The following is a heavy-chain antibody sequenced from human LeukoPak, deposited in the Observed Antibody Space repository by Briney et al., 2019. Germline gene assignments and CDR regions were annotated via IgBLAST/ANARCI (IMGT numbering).Heavy chain of an antibody. CDR3: ARAKYSNLSYYYYGMDV. V-gene: IGHV4-31*03. CDR1: DGSISSGGYY. CDR2: IYYSGST. Sequence: SQTLSLTCTVSDGSISSGGYYWSWIRQHPGKGLEWIGYIYYSGSTYYNPSLKSRVTISVDTSKNQFSLKLSSVTAADTAVYYCARAKYSNLSYYYYGMDVWGQGTTVTVSS. D-gene: IGHD6-6*01. J-gene: IGHJ6*02.